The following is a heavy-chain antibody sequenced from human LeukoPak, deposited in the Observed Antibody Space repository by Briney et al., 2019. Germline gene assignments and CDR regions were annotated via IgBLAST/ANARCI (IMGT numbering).Heavy chain of an antibody. CDR1: GYTFTSYG. CDR3: ARGRVTTVTYNYYYYYLHV. D-gene: IGHD4-17*01. CDR2: ISAYNGNT. Sequence: ASVKVSCKASGYTFTSYGISWVRQAPGQGREWMGLISAYNGNTNYEQKPQGRVTMTTDTSTSTAYMELRGLRSDDTAVYYCARGRVTTVTYNYYYYYLHVRGKGTKVSISS. J-gene: IGHJ6*03. V-gene: IGHV1-18*01.